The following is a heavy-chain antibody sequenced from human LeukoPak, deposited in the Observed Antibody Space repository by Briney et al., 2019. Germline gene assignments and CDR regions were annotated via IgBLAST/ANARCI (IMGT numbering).Heavy chain of an antibody. V-gene: IGHV1-2*02. D-gene: IGHD3-22*01. CDR3: ATYFLDTSARD. Sequence: GASVKVSCKASGYTFTGYYMFWVRQAPGQGLEWMGWINPNSGGTNYAQKFQGRVTMTRDTSISTGYMELSRLRSDDTAVYYCATYFLDTSARDWGQGTLVTVSS. CDR1: GYTFTGYY. J-gene: IGHJ4*02. CDR2: INPNSGGT.